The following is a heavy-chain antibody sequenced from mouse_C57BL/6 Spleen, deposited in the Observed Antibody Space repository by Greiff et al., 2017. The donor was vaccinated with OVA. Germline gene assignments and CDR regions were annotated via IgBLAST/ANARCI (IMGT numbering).Heavy chain of an antibody. CDR3: ARRYYGSSHAMDY. D-gene: IGHD1-1*01. Sequence: VQLKQSGGGLVKPGGSLKLSCAASGFTFSDYGMHWVRQAPEKGLEWVAYISSGSSTIYYADTVKGRFTISRDNAKNTLFLQMTSLRSEDTAMYYCARRYYGSSHAMDYWGQGTSVTVSS. CDR2: ISSGSSTI. V-gene: IGHV5-17*01. J-gene: IGHJ4*01. CDR1: GFTFSDYG.